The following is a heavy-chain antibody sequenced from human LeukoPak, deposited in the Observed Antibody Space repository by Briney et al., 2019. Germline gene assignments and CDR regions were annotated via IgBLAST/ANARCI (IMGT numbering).Heavy chain of an antibody. Sequence: GGSLRLSCAASGFTFNTYSMNWVRQAPGKGLEWVSAVSGSGGSTYYADSVKGRFTISRDNSKNTLYLQMYSLRAEDTAVYYCARDYYYGSGSYYNWFDPWGQGTLVTVSS. J-gene: IGHJ5*02. CDR2: VSGSGGST. CDR1: GFTFNTYS. CDR3: ARDYYYGSGSYYNWFDP. V-gene: IGHV3-23*01. D-gene: IGHD3-10*01.